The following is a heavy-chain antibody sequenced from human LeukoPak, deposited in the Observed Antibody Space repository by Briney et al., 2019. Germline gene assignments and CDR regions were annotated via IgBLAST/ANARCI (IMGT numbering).Heavy chain of an antibody. CDR2: INHSGST. CDR3: AREVGTRGHFDY. CDR1: GGSFSGYY. D-gene: IGHD1-26*01. Sequence: SETLSLTCAVYGGSFSGYYWSWIRQPPGKGLEWIGEINHSGSTNYTPSLKSRVTISVDTSKNQFSLKLSSVTAADTAVYYCAREVGTRGHFDYWGQGTLVTVSS. J-gene: IGHJ4*02. V-gene: IGHV4-34*01.